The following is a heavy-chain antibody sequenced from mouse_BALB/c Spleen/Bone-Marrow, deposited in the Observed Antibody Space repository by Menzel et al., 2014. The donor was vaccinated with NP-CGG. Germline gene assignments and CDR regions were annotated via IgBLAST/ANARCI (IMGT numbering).Heavy chain of an antibody. CDR1: GVDFSRYW. J-gene: IGHJ2*02. CDR2: INPDSSTI. CDR3: ARPYYRYLYFDY. D-gene: IGHD2-14*01. Sequence: EAGGVDFSRYWMNWVRQAPGKGLEWIGEINPDSSTINYTPSLKDKFIISRDNAKNTLYLQMSKVRSEDTALYYCARPYYRYLYFDYWGQGTSLTVSS. V-gene: IGHV4-1*02.